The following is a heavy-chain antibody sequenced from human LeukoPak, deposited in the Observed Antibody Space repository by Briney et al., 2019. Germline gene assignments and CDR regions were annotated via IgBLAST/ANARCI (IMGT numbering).Heavy chain of an antibody. V-gene: IGHV1-46*01. CDR1: GYTFASHY. CDR3: ARYGFSAVLQGGWHAFDI. J-gene: IGHJ3*02. D-gene: IGHD2-15*01. CDR2: INPTTADT. Sequence: SGMVSCKASGYTFASHYMDWARQAPGQGLEWMGIINPTTADTTYAQTFQGRLTMARDMSTCTVYMELSSLTSEDTAVFYCARYGFSAVLQGGWHAFDIWGQGTVVTVSS.